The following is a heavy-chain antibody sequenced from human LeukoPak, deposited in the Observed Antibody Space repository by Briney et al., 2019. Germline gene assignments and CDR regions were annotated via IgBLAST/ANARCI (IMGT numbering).Heavy chain of an antibody. CDR2: IYTSGST. J-gene: IGHJ4*02. CDR1: GGSISSGSYY. Sequence: PSETLSLTCTVSGGSISSGSYYWSWIRQPAGKGLEWIGRIYTSGSTDYNPSLESRVTISVDTSKNQFSLKLSSVTAADTAVYYCARVAYSSGWLFDYWGQGTLVTVSS. CDR3: ARVAYSSGWLFDY. D-gene: IGHD6-19*01. V-gene: IGHV4-61*02.